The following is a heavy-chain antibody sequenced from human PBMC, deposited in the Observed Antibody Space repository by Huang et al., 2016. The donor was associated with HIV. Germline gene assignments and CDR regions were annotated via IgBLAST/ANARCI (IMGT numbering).Heavy chain of an antibody. CDR3: ARPRMTATSSDSTWSFFDS. CDR2: LNHRGTS. D-gene: IGHD2-21*02. CDR1: GGSLRDHY. V-gene: IGHV4-34*02. J-gene: IGHJ4*02. Sequence: QVQLQQWGAGLLKPSGALSLKCAVYGGSLRDHYWTWIRLSPGKRLEWIGELNHRGTSTSNPSLRSRVTMSVDMSKNQFSLNLTSLTAADTAVYYCARPRMTATSSDSTWSFFDSWGQGTLVIVSS.